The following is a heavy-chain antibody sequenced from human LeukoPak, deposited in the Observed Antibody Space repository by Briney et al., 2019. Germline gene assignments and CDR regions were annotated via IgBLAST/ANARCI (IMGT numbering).Heavy chain of an antibody. CDR1: GGSIKGYH. CDR2: IYSNEAT. J-gene: IGHJ3*02. V-gene: IGHV4-4*08. Sequence: SETLSLACTVSGGSIKGYHWSWIRQPPGKGLEWIGYIYSNEATEYKPSLKSRVTISADTSKNQFSLKLTSVSAADTAIYYCARRNDFHIWGQGTMVTVSS. CDR3: ARRNDFHI.